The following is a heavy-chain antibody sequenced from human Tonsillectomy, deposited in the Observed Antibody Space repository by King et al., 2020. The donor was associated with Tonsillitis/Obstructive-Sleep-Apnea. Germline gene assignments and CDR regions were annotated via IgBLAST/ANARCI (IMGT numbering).Heavy chain of an antibody. Sequence: VQLQQWGAGLLKPSETLSLTCAVYGGSFSGYYWSWIRPPPGKGLEWIGEIDHSGSTNYNPSLKSRVTISVDTSKNLFSMKLTSVTAAEAAVYYCARASEAFDIWGQGTMVTVSS. CDR3: ARASEAFDI. CDR1: GGSFSGYY. CDR2: IDHSGST. D-gene: IGHD6-6*01. J-gene: IGHJ3*02. V-gene: IGHV4-34*01.